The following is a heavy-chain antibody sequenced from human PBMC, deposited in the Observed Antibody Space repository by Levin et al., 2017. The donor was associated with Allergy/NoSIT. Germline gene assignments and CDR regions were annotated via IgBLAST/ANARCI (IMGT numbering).Heavy chain of an antibody. D-gene: IGHD3-10*01. V-gene: IGHV2-5*02. CDR1: GFSLSTSGVG. J-gene: IGHJ4*02. CDR3: VHRTGSGSYYTFDY. CDR2: IYWDDDK. Sequence: SGPTLVKPTQTLTLTCTFSGFSLSTSGVGVGWIRQPPGKALEWLALIYWDDDKRYSPSLKSRLTITKDTSKNQVVLTMTNMDPVDTATYYCVHRTGSGSYYTFDYWGQGTLVSVSS.